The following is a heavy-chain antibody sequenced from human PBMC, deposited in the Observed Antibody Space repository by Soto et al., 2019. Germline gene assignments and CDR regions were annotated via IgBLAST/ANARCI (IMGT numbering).Heavy chain of an antibody. CDR2: ISSSSSTI. J-gene: IGHJ6*02. CDR1: GFTFSSYS. V-gene: IGHV3-48*01. Sequence: GGSLRLSCAASGFTFSSYSMNWVRQAPQKGLEWVSYISSSSSTIYYADSVKGRVNISRDNAKNSLYLQMNSLSAEDTAVDYCAGDRGYSMDVWGQGTTVTVSS. D-gene: IGHD3-10*01. CDR3: AGDRGYSMDV.